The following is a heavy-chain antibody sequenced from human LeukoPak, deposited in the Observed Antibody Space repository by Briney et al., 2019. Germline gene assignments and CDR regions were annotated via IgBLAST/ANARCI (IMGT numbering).Heavy chain of an antibody. V-gene: IGHV3-23*01. Sequence: SGGSLRLSCAASGFTFSSYAMSWVRQAPGKGLEWVSAISGSGGSTYYADSVKGRFTISRDNSKNTLYLQMNNLRAEDTAVYYCAKDEAPLRYFDWLFLDYWGQGTLVTVSS. J-gene: IGHJ4*02. CDR1: GFTFSSYA. CDR3: AKDEAPLRYFDWLFLDY. D-gene: IGHD3-9*01. CDR2: ISGSGGST.